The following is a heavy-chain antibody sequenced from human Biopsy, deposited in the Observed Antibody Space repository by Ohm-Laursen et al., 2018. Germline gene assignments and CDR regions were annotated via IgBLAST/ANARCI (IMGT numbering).Heavy chain of an antibody. D-gene: IGHD4-11*01. J-gene: IGHJ2*01. CDR2: ISYDGSGE. Sequence: SLRLSCSASGFTFTSYAMHWVRQAPGKGLEWMAVISYDGSGEYYADSLQGRFIISRDNPKNTVDLQMNSLRAEDTAVYFCARDGKRWDYSTYFSWHFDLWGRVTLVTVSS. CDR1: GFTFTSYA. V-gene: IGHV3-30*03. CDR3: ARDGKRWDYSTYFSWHFDL.